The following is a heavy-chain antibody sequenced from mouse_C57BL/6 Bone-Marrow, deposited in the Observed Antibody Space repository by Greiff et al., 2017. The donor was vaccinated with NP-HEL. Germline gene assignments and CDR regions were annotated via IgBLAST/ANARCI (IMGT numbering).Heavy chain of an antibody. J-gene: IGHJ3*01. V-gene: IGHV1-80*01. CDR1: GYAFSSYW. CDR2: IYPGDGDT. CDR3: ARSGCPSWFAY. D-gene: IGHD3-1*01. Sequence: VKLLESGAELVKPGASVKISCKASGYAFSSYWMNWVKQRPGKGLEWIGQIYPGDGDTNYNGKFKGKATLTADKSSSTAYMQLSSLTSEDSAVYFCARSGCPSWFAYWGQGTLVTVSA.